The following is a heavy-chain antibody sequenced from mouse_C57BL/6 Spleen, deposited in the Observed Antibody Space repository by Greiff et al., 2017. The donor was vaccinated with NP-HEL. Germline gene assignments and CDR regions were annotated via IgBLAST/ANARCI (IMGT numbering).Heavy chain of an antibody. J-gene: IGHJ3*01. Sequence: VKLMESGAELVRPGTSVKMSCKASGYTFTNYWIGWAKQRPGHGLEWIGDIYPGGGYTNYNEKFKGKATLTADKSSSTAYMQFSSLTSEDSAIYYCARLGGSSWFAYWGQGTLVTVSA. CDR3: ARLGGSSWFAY. V-gene: IGHV1-63*01. CDR2: IYPGGGYT. CDR1: GYTFTNYW.